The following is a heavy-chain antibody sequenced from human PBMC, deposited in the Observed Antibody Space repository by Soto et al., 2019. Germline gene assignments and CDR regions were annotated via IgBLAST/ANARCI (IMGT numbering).Heavy chain of an antibody. CDR1: GGIFHGYG. J-gene: IGHJ4*02. V-gene: IGHV3-33*01. Sequence: QEQLVESGGGVVQPGTSLRLSCAVPGGIFHGYGMHWVRQAPDKGLVWVEIIRFDGSKEEYAVSVKGRFNISRDNSKNTLYLQMNTLGAEDTAVYYCARDVIGGTVFRGYLDYWGRGTVVTVSS. CDR2: IRFDGSKE. D-gene: IGHD1-7*01. CDR3: ARDVIGGTVFRGYLDY.